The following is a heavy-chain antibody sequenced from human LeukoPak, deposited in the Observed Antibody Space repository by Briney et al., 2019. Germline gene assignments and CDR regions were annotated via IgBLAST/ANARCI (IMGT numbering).Heavy chain of an antibody. CDR3: AKGRAGTPWAD. J-gene: IGHJ4*02. Sequence: GGSLRLSCAASGFTFSTYTMTWVRQAPGKGLECVSTIDGRGADTYYADSVKGRFTISRDNSRNTVYLQMNSLRADDTAVYYCAKGRAGTPWADWGQGTLVTVSS. V-gene: IGHV3-23*01. CDR1: GFTFSTYT. CDR2: IDGRGADT. D-gene: IGHD1-1*01.